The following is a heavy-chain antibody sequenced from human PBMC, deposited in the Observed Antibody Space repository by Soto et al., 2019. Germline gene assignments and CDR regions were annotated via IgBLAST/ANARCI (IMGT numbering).Heavy chain of an antibody. D-gene: IGHD3-9*01. J-gene: IGHJ6*02. CDR3: ARTRLQYFDWLSELNYYYYGMDV. CDR1: GVIVGSDA. CDR2: ISYDGSNK. V-gene: IGHV3-30-3*01. Sequence: GVWLILSRATAGVIVGSDARHWVRQWPAKWLEWVAVISYDGSNKYYVDSVKGRFTISRDNSKNTLYLQMNSLRAEDTAVYYCARTRLQYFDWLSELNYYYYGMDVWGQGT.